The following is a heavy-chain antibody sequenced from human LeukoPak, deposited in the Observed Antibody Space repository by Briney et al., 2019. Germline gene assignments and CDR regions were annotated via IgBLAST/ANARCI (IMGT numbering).Heavy chain of an antibody. V-gene: IGHV4-30-4*08. CDR1: GGSISSGDYY. CDR2: IYYSGST. CDR3: ARAQGTYGAVPFDY. J-gene: IGHJ4*02. D-gene: IGHD4-17*01. Sequence: PSQTLPLTCTVSGGSISSGDYYWSWIRQPPGKGLEWIGYIYYSGSTYYNPSLKSRVTISVDTSKNQFSLKLSSVTAADTAVYYCARAQGTYGAVPFDYWGQGTLVTVSS.